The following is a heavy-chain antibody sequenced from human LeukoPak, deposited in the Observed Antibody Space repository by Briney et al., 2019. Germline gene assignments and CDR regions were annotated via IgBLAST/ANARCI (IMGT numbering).Heavy chain of an antibody. CDR1: GFIFTDYW. V-gene: IGHV3-7*01. Sequence: PGGSLRLSCAASGFIFTDYWMYWVRQAPGRGLAWVANIKEDGSEKNYVDSVKGRFTISRDNAKNSVYLQMNSLRAEDTAVYYCARDGTDSRYYDSSGYYQEFDYRGQGTLVTVSS. J-gene: IGHJ4*02. D-gene: IGHD3-22*01. CDR3: ARDGTDSRYYDSSGYYQEFDY. CDR2: IKEDGSEK.